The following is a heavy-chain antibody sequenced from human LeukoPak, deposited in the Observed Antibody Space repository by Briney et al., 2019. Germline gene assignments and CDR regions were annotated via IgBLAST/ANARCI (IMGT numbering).Heavy chain of an antibody. CDR2: IWYDGSNK. Sequence: PGGSLRLSCAASGFTFSSYGMHWVRQAPGKGLEWVAVIWYDGSNKYYADSVKGRFTIPRENAKNSLYLQMNSLRAGDTAVYYCARGLAARTYYYGMDVWGQGTTVTVSS. J-gene: IGHJ6*02. D-gene: IGHD6-6*01. CDR1: GFTFSSYG. V-gene: IGHV3-33*01. CDR3: ARGLAARTYYYGMDV.